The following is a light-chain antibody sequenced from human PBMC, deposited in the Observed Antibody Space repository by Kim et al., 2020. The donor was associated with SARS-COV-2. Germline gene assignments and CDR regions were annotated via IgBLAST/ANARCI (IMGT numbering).Light chain of an antibody. CDR1: QSISSF. CDR3: QQSYSIPVG. V-gene: IGKV1-39*01. Sequence: DIQMTQSPSSLSASVGDRVTITCRASQSISSFLNWYQQKPGKAPKLLIYAASILQSGVSSRFSGSGSGTDFTLTISSLQSEDFATYYCQQSYSIPVGVGQGTKVDIK. J-gene: IGKJ1*01. CDR2: AAS.